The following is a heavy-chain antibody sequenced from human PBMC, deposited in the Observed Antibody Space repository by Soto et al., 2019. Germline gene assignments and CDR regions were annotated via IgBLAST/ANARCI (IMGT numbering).Heavy chain of an antibody. V-gene: IGHV2-5*02. CDR1: GFSLSTSGLG. CDR2: IYWDDDK. Sequence: QITLKESGPTLVKPTQTLTLTCTFSGFSLSTSGLGVGWIRQPPGKALEWLALIYWDDDKRYSPSLRSRLTIPKDTSKNQVVLTMTNMDPVDTATYYCVHRRYGNDFDYWGQGTLVTVSS. CDR3: VHRRYGNDFDY. D-gene: IGHD4-17*01. J-gene: IGHJ4*02.